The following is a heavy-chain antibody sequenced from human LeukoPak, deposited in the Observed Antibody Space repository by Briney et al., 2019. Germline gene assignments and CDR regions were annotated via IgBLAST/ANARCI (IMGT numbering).Heavy chain of an antibody. CDR1: GLTGSHNY. D-gene: IGHD4-17*01. CDR2: IHTSGDT. J-gene: IGHJ5*02. Sequence: GGSLRLSCAASGLTGSHNYVSWVRQAPGKGLEWVSAIHTSGDTCYADSVKGRFTIARDTSKNTLYLQINSLRVEDTAVYCCIVFGDSNHWGQGTLVTVS. V-gene: IGHV3-53*01. CDR3: IVFGDSNH.